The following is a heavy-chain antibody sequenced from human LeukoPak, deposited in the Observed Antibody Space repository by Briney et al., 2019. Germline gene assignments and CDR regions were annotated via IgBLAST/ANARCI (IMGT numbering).Heavy chain of an antibody. D-gene: IGHD3-10*01. CDR3: ARSNRRGLINGFGYYFNY. V-gene: IGHV3-21*01. CDR2: ISSSSDYI. CDR1: GFTFSTYS. Sequence: GRSLRLSCAASGFTFSTYSMNWVRQAPGKGLEWVSSISSSSDYIYYADSVKGRFTISRDNGKNSLYVQMNNLRAEDTAVYYCARSNRRGLINGFGYYFNYWGQGTLVTVSS. J-gene: IGHJ4*02.